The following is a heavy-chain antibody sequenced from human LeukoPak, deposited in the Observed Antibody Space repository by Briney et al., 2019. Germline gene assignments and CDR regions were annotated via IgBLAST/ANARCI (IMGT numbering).Heavy chain of an antibody. CDR3: ARGAMWVPADY. CDR2: ISAYNGNT. V-gene: IGHV1-18*01. Sequence: ASVKVSCKASGYTFTNYGISWVRQAPGQGLEWMGWISAYNGNTHYAQNLQGRVTMTTDTSTSTAYMELKSLRSDDTAVYYCARGAMWVPADYWGQGTLVTVSS. J-gene: IGHJ4*02. CDR1: GYTFTNYG. D-gene: IGHD1-26*01.